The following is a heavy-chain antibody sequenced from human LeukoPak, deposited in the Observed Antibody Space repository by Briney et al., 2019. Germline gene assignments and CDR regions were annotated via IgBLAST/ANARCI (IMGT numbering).Heavy chain of an antibody. CDR1: GFTFSSHW. CDR3: ASPESGGFFDY. CDR2: INGDGSST. V-gene: IGHV3-74*01. J-gene: IGHJ4*02. Sequence: GGSLRLSCVASGFTFSSHWVHWVRQVPGKGLVWVSRINGDGSSTNYADYVKGRFTISRDNAKNTLYLQMNSLTIEDTAVYYCASPESGGFFDYWGQGTLVTVAS. D-gene: IGHD1-14*01.